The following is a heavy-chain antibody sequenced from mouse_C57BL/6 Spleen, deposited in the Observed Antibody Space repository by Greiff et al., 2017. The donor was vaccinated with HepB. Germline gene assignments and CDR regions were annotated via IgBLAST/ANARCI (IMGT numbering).Heavy chain of an antibody. CDR3: AFYDGYYKGVYYAMDY. D-gene: IGHD2-3*01. V-gene: IGHV1-74*01. J-gene: IGHJ4*01. CDR1: GYTFTSYW. CDR2: IHPSDSDT. Sequence: QFQLQQPGAELVKPGASVKVSCKASGYTFTSYWMHWVKQRPGQGLEWIGRIHPSDSDTNYNQKFKGKATLTVDKSSSTAYMQLSSLTSEDSAVYYCAFYDGYYKGVYYAMDYWGQGTSVTVSS.